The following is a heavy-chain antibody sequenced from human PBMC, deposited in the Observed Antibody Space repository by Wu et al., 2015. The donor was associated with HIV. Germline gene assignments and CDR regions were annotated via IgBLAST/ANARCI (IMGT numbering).Heavy chain of an antibody. J-gene: IGHJ4*02. CDR2: LIPMYGTA. V-gene: IGHV1-69*13. CDR1: GATFGSYA. Sequence: QVHLLQSGAEVKKPGSSVRVSCKASGATFGSYALSWVRQAPGQGLEWMGRLIPMYGTADYAQRFQGRVTITADVSTSTAYMVVSSLRSDDTAVYYCAGGGGRTSMDPFDFWGQGTLVTVSS. CDR3: AGGGGRTSMDPFDF. D-gene: IGHD5-18*01.